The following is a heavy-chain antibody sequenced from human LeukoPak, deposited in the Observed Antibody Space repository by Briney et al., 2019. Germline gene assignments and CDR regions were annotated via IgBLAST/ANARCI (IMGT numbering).Heavy chain of an antibody. V-gene: IGHV3-21*01. CDR3: ARGRYSYGNYFDY. Sequence: KSGGSLRLSCAASGFTFSSYSMNWVRQAPGKGLEWVSSISSSSSYIYYADSVKGRFTISRDNAKNSLYLQMNSLRVEDTAVYYCARGRYSYGNYFDYWGQGTLVTVSS. D-gene: IGHD5-18*01. CDR1: GFTFSSYS. J-gene: IGHJ4*02. CDR2: ISSSSSYI.